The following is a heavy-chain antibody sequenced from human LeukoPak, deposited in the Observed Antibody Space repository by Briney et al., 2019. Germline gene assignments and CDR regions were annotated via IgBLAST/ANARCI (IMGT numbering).Heavy chain of an antibody. D-gene: IGHD1-1*01. CDR3: ARVSGTHDAFDI. Sequence: SETLSLTCAVYGGSFSGYYWSWIRQPPGKGLEWIGEINHSGSTNYNPSLKSRVTISVDTSKNQFSLKLSSVTAADTAVYYCARVSGTHDAFDIWGQGTMVTVSS. V-gene: IGHV4-34*01. J-gene: IGHJ3*02. CDR1: GGSFSGYY. CDR2: INHSGST.